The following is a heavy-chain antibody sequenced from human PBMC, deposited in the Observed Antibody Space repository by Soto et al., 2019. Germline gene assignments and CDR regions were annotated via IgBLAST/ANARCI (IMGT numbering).Heavy chain of an antibody. CDR2: ITASGST. D-gene: IGHD1-26*01. Sequence: EVLLVESGGGLVKPGGTLRLSCAASGFSFNYHAMDWVRQAPGKGLQWVSSITASGSTYYADSVRGRFTISRDNAERSLFLQMNRLTADDTAIYYCAREMGGPGVKLDYWGQGTLVTVSS. CDR3: AREMGGPGVKLDY. J-gene: IGHJ4*02. CDR1: GFSFNYHA. V-gene: IGHV3-21*01.